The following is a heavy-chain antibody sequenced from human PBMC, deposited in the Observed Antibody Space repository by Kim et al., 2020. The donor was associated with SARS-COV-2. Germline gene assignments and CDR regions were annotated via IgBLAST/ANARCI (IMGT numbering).Heavy chain of an antibody. CDR1: GYTFTTCG. CDR2: ISAYNGNT. Sequence: ASVKVSCKTSGYTFTTCGIDWVRQAPGQGFEWMGWISAYNGNTKYAQKFQGRVTVTTDTSTSTAHMELRSLKSDDTAVYYCAILDSGIDYWGQGTLVTVSS. CDR3: AILDSGIDY. J-gene: IGHJ4*02. V-gene: IGHV1-18*04. D-gene: IGHD3-10*01.